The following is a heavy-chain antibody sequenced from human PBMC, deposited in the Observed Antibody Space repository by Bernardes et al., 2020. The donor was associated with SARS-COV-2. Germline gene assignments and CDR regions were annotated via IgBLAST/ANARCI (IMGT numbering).Heavy chain of an antibody. CDR1: GFTVSSNY. CDR3: ARDSPPSGSFDY. Sequence: GGSLRLSCAASGFTVSSNYMSWVRQAPGKGLEWVSVIYSGGSTYYADSVKGRFTISRDNSKNTLYLQMNSLRAEDTAVYYCARDSPPSGSFDYWGQGTLVTVSS. CDR2: IYSGGST. J-gene: IGHJ4*02. V-gene: IGHV3-66*02. D-gene: IGHD3-10*01.